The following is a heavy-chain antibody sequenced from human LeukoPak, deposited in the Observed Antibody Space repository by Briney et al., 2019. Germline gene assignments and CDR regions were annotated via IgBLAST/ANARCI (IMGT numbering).Heavy chain of an antibody. CDR3: ARQDPIDYYYGMDV. CDR1: GFTFSSYW. CDR2: IKQDGSEN. V-gene: IGHV3-7*01. J-gene: IGHJ6*02. Sequence: GGSLRLSCAASGFTFSSYWMSWVRQAPGKGLEWVANIKQDGSENYYVGSVKGRFTISRDNAKNSLYLQMNSLRAEDTAVYYCARQDPIDYYYGMDVWGQGTTVTVSS.